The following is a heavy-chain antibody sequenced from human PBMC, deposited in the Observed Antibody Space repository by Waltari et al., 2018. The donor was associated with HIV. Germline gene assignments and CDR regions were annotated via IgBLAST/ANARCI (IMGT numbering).Heavy chain of an antibody. CDR3: ARAYSGTYRMGDY. CDR1: GFTFSKYW. D-gene: IGHD1-26*01. Sequence: EVQLVETGGALVQPGGSLRVSCVASGFTFSKYWMTWVRRAPGKGREWVGNIKQGGNEQYYRDSVKGRVTISRDNAKNSLYLQMNSLRDEDSATYYCARAYSGTYRMGDYWGQGTLVTVSS. V-gene: IGHV3-7*01. CDR2: IKQGGNEQ. J-gene: IGHJ4*02.